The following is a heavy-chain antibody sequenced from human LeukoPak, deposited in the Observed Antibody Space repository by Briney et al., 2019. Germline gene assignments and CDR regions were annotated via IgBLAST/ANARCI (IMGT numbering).Heavy chain of an antibody. J-gene: IGHJ3*02. Sequence: ASVKVSCKVSGYTFTDYYMHWVQQAPGKGLEWMGLVDPEDGETIYAEKFQGRVTITADTSTDTAYMELSSLRSEETAVYYCATGIVGATVGGDAFDISGQGTLVTVSS. CDR1: GYTFTDYY. D-gene: IGHD1-26*01. CDR3: ATGIVGATVGGDAFDI. V-gene: IGHV1-69-2*01. CDR2: VDPEDGET.